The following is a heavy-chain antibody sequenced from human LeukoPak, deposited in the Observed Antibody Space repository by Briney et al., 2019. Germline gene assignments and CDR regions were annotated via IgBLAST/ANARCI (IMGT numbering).Heavy chain of an antibody. Sequence: NHGDSPRISCKASGHSFSTDWIAWVRQMPGKGLEWMGAIYAGDSDTRYSPSFQGQVTISADKSLNTAYLQWTNLKASDTAMYYCARFRGELMDGLDFWGQGTLVTVSS. D-gene: IGHD2-8*01. CDR1: GHSFSTDW. CDR3: ARFRGELMDGLDF. CDR2: IYAGDSDT. J-gene: IGHJ4*02. V-gene: IGHV5-51*01.